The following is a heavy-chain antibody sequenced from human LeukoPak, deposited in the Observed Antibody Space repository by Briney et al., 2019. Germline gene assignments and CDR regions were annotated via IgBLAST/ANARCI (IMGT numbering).Heavy chain of an antibody. D-gene: IGHD6-13*01. Sequence: ASVTVSCKASGYTFTGYYVHWVRQAPGQGVEWMGWINPNSGGTNYTKKLQGRVTMTKDTSISTAYMELSRLRSDDTAVYYCARGGPGIAAAGEYYYYYMDVWGKGTRVSVSS. CDR2: INPNSGGT. CDR1: GYTFTGYY. J-gene: IGHJ6*03. CDR3: ARGGPGIAAAGEYYYYYMDV. V-gene: IGHV1-2*02.